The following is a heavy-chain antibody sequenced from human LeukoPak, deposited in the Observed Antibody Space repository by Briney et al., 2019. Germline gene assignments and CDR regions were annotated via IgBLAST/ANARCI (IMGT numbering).Heavy chain of an antibody. V-gene: IGHV3-23*01. Sequence: GGSLRLSCAASGFTFSSYAMSWVRQAPGKGLEWVSGISGSGGYTYYADSVKGRVTISRDNSKNTLYLQMNSLRAEDTAVYYCAKDPLRIVGATFDYWGQGTLVTVSS. J-gene: IGHJ4*02. CDR2: ISGSGGYT. CDR1: GFTFSSYA. D-gene: IGHD1-26*01. CDR3: AKDPLRIVGATFDY.